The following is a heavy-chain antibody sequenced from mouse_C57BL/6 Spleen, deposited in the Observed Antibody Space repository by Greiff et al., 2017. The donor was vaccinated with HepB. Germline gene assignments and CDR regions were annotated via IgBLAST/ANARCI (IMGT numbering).Heavy chain of an antibody. CDR3: ATNPAWFAY. D-gene: IGHD6-1*01. Sequence: EVKLVESGGGLVKPGGSLKLSCAASGFTFSSYAMSWVRQTPEKRLEWVATISDGGSYTYYPDNVKGRFTISRDTAKNNLYLQMSHLKSEDTAMYYCATNPAWFAYWGQGTLVTVSA. CDR1: GFTFSSYA. V-gene: IGHV5-4*03. CDR2: ISDGGSYT. J-gene: IGHJ3*01.